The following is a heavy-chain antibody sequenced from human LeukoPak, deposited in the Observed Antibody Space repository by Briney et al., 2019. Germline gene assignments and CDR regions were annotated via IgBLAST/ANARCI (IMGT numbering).Heavy chain of an antibody. Sequence: PGGSLRLSCTASGFTFGDYAMSWVRQAPGKGLEWVANIKQDGSEKYYVDSVKGRFTISRDNAKNSLYLQMNSLRAEDTAVYYCARDTAHYGSGSYEPQSLSDYWGQGTLVTVSS. CDR2: IKQDGSEK. D-gene: IGHD3-10*01. CDR1: GFTFGDYA. J-gene: IGHJ4*02. CDR3: ARDTAHYGSGSYEPQSLSDY. V-gene: IGHV3-7*01.